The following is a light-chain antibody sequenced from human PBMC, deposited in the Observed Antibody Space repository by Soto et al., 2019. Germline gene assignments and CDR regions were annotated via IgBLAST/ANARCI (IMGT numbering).Light chain of an antibody. J-gene: IGLJ1*01. CDR2: DVS. CDR1: SSDVGGYNY. Sequence: SALTQPASVSGSPGQSITISCTGTSSDVGGYNYVSWYQQHPGKAPKLMIYDVSNRPSGVSNRFSGSKSGNTASLTISGLQAEDEADYYCSSYTSSSTVFGTGTKLTVL. V-gene: IGLV2-14*01. CDR3: SSYTSSSTV.